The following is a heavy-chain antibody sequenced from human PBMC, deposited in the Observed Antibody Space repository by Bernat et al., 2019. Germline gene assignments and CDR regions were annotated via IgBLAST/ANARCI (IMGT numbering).Heavy chain of an antibody. D-gene: IGHD6-19*01. CDR3: ARPHSSGWSPFDY. CDR2: INPNSGGT. J-gene: IGHJ4*02. V-gene: IGHV1-2*02. Sequence: QVQLVQSGAEVKKPGASVKVSCKASGYTFTGYYMHWVRQAPGQGLEWMGWINPNSGGTNYAQKLQGRVTMTTDTSTSTAYMELRSLRSDDTAVYYCARPHSSGWSPFDYWGQGTLVTVSS. CDR1: GYTFTGYY.